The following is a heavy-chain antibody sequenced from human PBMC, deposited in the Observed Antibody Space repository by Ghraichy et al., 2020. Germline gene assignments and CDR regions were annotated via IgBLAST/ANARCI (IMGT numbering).Heavy chain of an antibody. CDR3: ARNYPSNDDSSEDAFDI. D-gene: IGHD3-22*01. J-gene: IGHJ3*02. CDR2: IKQDGSAT. CDR1: GFTFNFFW. Sequence: GGSLRLSCAASGFTFNFFWMSWVRQAPGKGLEWVANIKQDGSATYYVDSVEGRFTISRDNARNSVDLQMNSLRVEDTAVYYCARNYPSNDDSSEDAFDIWGQGTMVTVSS. V-gene: IGHV3-7*03.